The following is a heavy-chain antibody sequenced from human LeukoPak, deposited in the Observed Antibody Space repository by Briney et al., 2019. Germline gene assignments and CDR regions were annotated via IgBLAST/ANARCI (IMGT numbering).Heavy chain of an antibody. CDR3: ARVRGIVATGYFDY. CDR2: ISAYNGNT. V-gene: IGHV1-18*01. CDR1: GYTFTSYG. D-gene: IGHD5-12*01. Sequence: ASVKVSCKASGYTFTSYGISWVRQAPGQGLEWMGWISAYNGNTNYAQKLQGRATMTRDTSTSTAYMELRSLRSDDTAVYYCARVRGIVATGYFDYWGQGTLVTVSS. J-gene: IGHJ4*02.